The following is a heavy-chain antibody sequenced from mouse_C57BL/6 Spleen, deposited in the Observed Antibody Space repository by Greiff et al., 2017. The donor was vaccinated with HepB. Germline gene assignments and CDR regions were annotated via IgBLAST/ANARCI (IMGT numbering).Heavy chain of an antibody. CDR3: ARRSNWDYFDY. Sequence: ESGPGLVKPSQSLSLTCSVPGYSIPSGYYWNWIRQFPGNKLEWMGYISYDGSNNYNPTLKNRISITRDTSKNQFFLKLNSVTTEDTATYYCARRSNWDYFDYWGQGTTLTVSS. CDR2: ISYDGSN. V-gene: IGHV3-6*01. J-gene: IGHJ2*01. D-gene: IGHD4-1*01. CDR1: GYSIPSGYY.